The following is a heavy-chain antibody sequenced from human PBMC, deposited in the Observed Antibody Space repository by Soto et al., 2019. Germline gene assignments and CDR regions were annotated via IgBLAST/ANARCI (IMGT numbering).Heavy chain of an antibody. CDR1: GFTFSSYA. J-gene: IGHJ4*02. Sequence: GGSLRLSCAASGFTFSSYAMSWVRQAPGKGLEWVSSIGVSGSTYYGDSVKGRFSISRDNSKNTVYLQMNSLEAEDTAVYYCAKNYYFDSWGQGTLVTVSS. V-gene: IGHV3-23*01. CDR2: IGVSGST. CDR3: AKNYYFDS.